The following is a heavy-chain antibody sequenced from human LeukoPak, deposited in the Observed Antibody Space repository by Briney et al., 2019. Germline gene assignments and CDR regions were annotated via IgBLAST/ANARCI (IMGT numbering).Heavy chain of an antibody. Sequence: SETLSLTCTVSGGSISTGTDYWSWIRQPAGKGLEWIGRIYTSGGTNYNPSLKSRVTISVDTSKNQLSLKLSSVTAADTAVYYCARESLGPPYYFDYWGQGTLVTVSS. CDR1: GGSISTGTDY. D-gene: IGHD1-26*01. CDR2: IYTSGGT. J-gene: IGHJ4*02. V-gene: IGHV4-61*02. CDR3: ARESLGPPYYFDY.